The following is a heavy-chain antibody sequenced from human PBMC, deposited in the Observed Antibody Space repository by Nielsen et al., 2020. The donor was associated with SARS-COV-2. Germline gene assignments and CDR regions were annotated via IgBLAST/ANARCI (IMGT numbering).Heavy chain of an antibody. CDR2: IFYSGTT. J-gene: IGHJ5*02. Sequence: SETLSLTCSVSGDSVSEYYWSWLRQAPGKEPEWIGYIFYSGTTDYNPSLRNRVSISMDTSKNQLSPRLRSVTAADTAIYYCAVYSQYTSSLNWFDPWGHGVLVTVSS. CDR3: AVYSQYTSSLNWFDP. V-gene: IGHV4-59*08. CDR1: GDSVSEYY. D-gene: IGHD6-13*01.